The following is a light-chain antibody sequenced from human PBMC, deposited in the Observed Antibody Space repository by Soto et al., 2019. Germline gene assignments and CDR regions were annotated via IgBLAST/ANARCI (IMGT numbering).Light chain of an antibody. CDR2: GAS. Sequence: EIVLTQSPGTLSLSPGERATLSCRASQSVSSSYLAWYQQKPGQAPRLLIYGASSIATGIPDRFSGSGSGTDFTLTISRLEPEDFAVYYCQQYGSSPVTFGPGTKVDIK. V-gene: IGKV3-20*01. CDR1: QSVSSSY. J-gene: IGKJ3*01. CDR3: QQYGSSPVT.